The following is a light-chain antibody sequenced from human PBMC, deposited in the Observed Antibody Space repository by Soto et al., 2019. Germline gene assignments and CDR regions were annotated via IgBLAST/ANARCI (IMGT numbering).Light chain of an antibody. CDR2: DVS. CDR1: QGVSSY. J-gene: IGKJ1*01. V-gene: IGKV3-11*01. Sequence: EIVVTQSPATLSLSPGERATLSCRASQGVSSYLIRYQQKPGQAPRLLIYDVSNRATGIPARFSGSGSGTDFTLTISSLEPEDFAVYYCHQFGSSPPGTFGQGTKVDIK. CDR3: HQFGSSPPGT.